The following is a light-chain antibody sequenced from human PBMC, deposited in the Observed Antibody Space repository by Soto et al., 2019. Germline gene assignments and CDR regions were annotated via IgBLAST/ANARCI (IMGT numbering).Light chain of an antibody. J-gene: IGKJ4*01. CDR2: GAS. CDR1: QSVSSSY. CDR3: QQDYNLPP. Sequence: PGERVTLSCRASQSVSSSYLTWYQQKPGQAPRLLIYGASTRATSIPARFSGSGSGTDFTLTISGLQPEDFAVYYCQQDYNLPPFGGGTKVDIK. V-gene: IGKV3D-7*01.